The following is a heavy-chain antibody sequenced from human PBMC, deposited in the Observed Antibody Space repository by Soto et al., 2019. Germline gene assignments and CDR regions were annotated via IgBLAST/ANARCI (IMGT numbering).Heavy chain of an antibody. D-gene: IGHD2-21*02. CDR2: INHSGST. CDR1: GGSISSSSYY. CDR3: ARVNVTLDL. V-gene: IGHV4-39*01. Sequence: PSETLSLTCTVSGGSISSSSYYWGWIRQPPGKGLEWIGKINHSGSTNYSPSLTTRATISTDTSKNRVSLELTSVTAADTAVYFCARVNVTLDLWGQGTLVTVSS. J-gene: IGHJ4*02.